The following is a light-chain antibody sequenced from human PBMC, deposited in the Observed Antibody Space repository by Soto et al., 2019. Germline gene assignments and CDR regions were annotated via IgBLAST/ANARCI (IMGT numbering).Light chain of an antibody. CDR1: QSVSND. V-gene: IGKV3D-15*01. CDR3: QQHNNWPWT. Sequence: EIVMTQSPATLSVSPGERATLSCRASQSVSNDLAWFQQKPGQAPRLLIYGASTRATGIPARFSGSGSGTEFTLTISSLQSEDFAVYYCQQHNNWPWTFGQGTKVEIK. CDR2: GAS. J-gene: IGKJ1*01.